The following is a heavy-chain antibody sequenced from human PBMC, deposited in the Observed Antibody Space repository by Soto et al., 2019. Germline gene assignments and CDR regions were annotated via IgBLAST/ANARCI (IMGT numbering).Heavy chain of an antibody. CDR2: ISAYNGNT. V-gene: IGHV1-18*04. CDR1: GYTFTSYG. J-gene: IGHJ6*02. Sequence: ASVKVSCKASGYTFTSYGISWVRQAPGQGLEWMGWISAYNGNTNYAQKLQGRVTMTTDTSASTAYMELRSLRSDDTAVYYCARVGSSGWSDYYYGMDVWGQGTTVTVSS. CDR3: ARVGSSGWSDYYYGMDV. D-gene: IGHD6-19*01.